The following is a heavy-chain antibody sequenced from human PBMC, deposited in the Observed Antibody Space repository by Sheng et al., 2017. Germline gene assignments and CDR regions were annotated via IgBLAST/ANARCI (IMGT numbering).Heavy chain of an antibody. CDR1: GFTFSGSA. V-gene: IGHV3-33*01. D-gene: IGHD3-3*01. Sequence: QVQLVESGGGVVQSGRSLRLSCTASGFTFSGSAIHWVRQAPGKGLEWVAVIWYDGSNKYYADSVKGRFTISRDNFKNTAYLQMNSLRVEDTAVYYCARARSVNEARWFDPWGQGTLVIVS. CDR2: IWYDGSNK. J-gene: IGHJ5*02. CDR3: ARARSVNEARWFDP.